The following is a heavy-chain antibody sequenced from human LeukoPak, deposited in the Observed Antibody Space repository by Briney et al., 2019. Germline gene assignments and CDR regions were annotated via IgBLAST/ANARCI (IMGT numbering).Heavy chain of an antibody. J-gene: IGHJ4*02. D-gene: IGHD5-18*01. Sequence: GGSLTLSCAASGFTFSSYALHWVRQAPGKGLQYVSGIGNGGSIDYADSVKGRFTISRDNSKNTLYLQMGSLRPEDMAVYYCARGFRYGSGFDHWGQGTLVTVSS. CDR3: ARGFRYGSGFDH. V-gene: IGHV3-64*02. CDR1: GFTFSSYA. CDR2: IGNGGSI.